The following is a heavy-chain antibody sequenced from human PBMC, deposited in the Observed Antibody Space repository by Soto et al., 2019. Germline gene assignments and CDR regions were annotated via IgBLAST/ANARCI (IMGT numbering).Heavy chain of an antibody. CDR3: ARGGDIVVVPAAISPDY. CDR1: GFTFSSYG. CDR2: IWYDGSNK. Sequence: VQLVESGGGVVQPGRSLRLSCAASGFTFSSYGMHWVRQAPGKGLEWVAVIWYDGSNKYYADSVKGRFTISRDNSKNTLYLQMNSLRAEDTAVYYCARGGDIVVVPAAISPDYWGQGTLVTVSS. V-gene: IGHV3-33*01. J-gene: IGHJ4*02. D-gene: IGHD2-2*01.